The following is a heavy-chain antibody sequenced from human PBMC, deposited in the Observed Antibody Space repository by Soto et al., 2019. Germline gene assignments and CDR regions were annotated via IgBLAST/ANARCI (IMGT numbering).Heavy chain of an antibody. CDR1: GFTFSDYY. CDR2: ISSSSSYT. V-gene: IGHV3-11*05. J-gene: IGHJ4*02. Sequence: GGSLRLSCAASGFTFSDYYMIWIRQAPGKGLEWVSYISSSSSYTNYADSVKGRFTISRDNAKNSLYLQMNSLRAEDTAVYYCARDRIGYGSGEFPDYWGQGTLVTVSS. D-gene: IGHD3-10*01. CDR3: ARDRIGYGSGEFPDY.